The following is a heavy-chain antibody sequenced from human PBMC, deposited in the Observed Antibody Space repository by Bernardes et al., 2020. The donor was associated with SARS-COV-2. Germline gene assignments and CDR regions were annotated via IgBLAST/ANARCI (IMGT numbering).Heavy chain of an antibody. CDR1: GYTFTDYY. J-gene: IGHJ5*02. CDR3: ARGAEAGSSGLT. V-gene: IGHV1-2*06. CDR2: INPNNGGT. Sequence: ASVKVSCMASGYTFTDYYMHWVRQAPGQGLEWMGRINPNNGGTDYAQKFQGRVTMTLDTSITTAYMELSRLRSDDTAVYYCARGAEAGSSGLTWGQGTLVTVSS. D-gene: IGHD6-6*01.